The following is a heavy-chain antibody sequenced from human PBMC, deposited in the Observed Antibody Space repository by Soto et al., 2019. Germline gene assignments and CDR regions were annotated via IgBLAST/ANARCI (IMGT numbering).Heavy chain of an antibody. CDR2: TYHSGNP. V-gene: IGHV4-30-2*01. D-gene: IGHD2-2*01. J-gene: IGHJ4*02. CDR1: GDTISTGGYT. CDR3: ASIVVPAAPFDY. Sequence: SETLSLTCDVSGDTISTGGYTWAWIRQPPGKALEWIGHTYHSGNPYYNPSLKSRVIILVDRSKNQFSLKLSSVTAADTAVYYCASIVVPAAPFDYWGQGTLVTVS.